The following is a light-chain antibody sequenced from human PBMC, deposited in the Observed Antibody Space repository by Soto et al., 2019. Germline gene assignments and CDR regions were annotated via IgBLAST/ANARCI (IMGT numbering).Light chain of an antibody. V-gene: IGKV3-20*01. J-gene: IGKJ5*01. CDR3: QQYGSSPPIT. CDR2: GAS. CDR1: HSVSSSY. Sequence: EIVLTQSPGTLSLSPGERATLSCRASHSVSSSYLAWYQQKPGQAPRLLIYGASSRATGIPDRFSGSGSGTYFTLTISRLEPEDFAVYYCQQYGSSPPITFGQATRLQIK.